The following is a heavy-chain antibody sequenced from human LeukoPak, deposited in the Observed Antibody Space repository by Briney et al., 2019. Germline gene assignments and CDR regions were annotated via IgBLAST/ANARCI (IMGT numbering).Heavy chain of an antibody. CDR3: ARHQTVGASIIVIDY. J-gene: IGHJ4*02. D-gene: IGHD1-26*01. CDR1: GGSISSSSYY. CDR2: IYYSGST. V-gene: IGHV4-39*01. Sequence: SETLSLTCTVSGGSISSSSYYWGWIRQPPGKGLEWIGSIYYSGSTYYNPSLKSRATISVDTSKNQFCLKLSSVTAAYTAVYYCARHQTVGASIIVIDYWGQGTLVTVSS.